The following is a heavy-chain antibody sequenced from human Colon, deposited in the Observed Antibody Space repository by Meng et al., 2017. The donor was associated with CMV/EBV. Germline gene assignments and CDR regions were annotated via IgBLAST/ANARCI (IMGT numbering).Heavy chain of an antibody. V-gene: IGHV4-34*01. Sequence: TCTLDGGSFSGYHWHWFRPTPQRSLEWIGHVNGGGSSDSNPSLKSRVTISLDTSKNQFSLRLTSVTVADTGVYYCARGMVVIAPWFDAWGHGTLVTVSS. CDR3: ARGMVVIAPWFDA. CDR1: GGSFSGYH. J-gene: IGHJ5*01. CDR2: VNGGGSS. D-gene: IGHD2-21*01.